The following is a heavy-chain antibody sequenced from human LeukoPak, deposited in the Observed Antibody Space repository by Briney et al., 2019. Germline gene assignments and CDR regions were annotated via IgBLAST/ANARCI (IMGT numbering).Heavy chain of an antibody. CDR3: ARETWSRGGDAFDI. J-gene: IGHJ3*02. CDR2: INSDGTST. D-gene: IGHD3-10*01. CDR1: GFMFSSYG. V-gene: IGHV3-74*01. Sequence: GGSLRLSCAASGFMFSSYGMHWVRQAPGQGLVWVSRINSDGTSTNYADSVKGRLTISRDNTKNTLYLQMNSLTVEDTAVYYCARETWSRGGDAFDIWGRGTMVTVSS.